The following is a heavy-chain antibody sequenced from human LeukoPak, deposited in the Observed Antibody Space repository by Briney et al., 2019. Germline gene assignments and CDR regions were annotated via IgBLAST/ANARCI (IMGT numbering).Heavy chain of an antibody. CDR1: GYTVTGYY. CDR2: INPNTGGT. V-gene: IGHV1-2*04. Sequence: ASVKVSCKASGYTVTGYYMHWVRQAPGQGLEWMGWINPNTGGTNYAQKFQGWVTMTRDTSISTAYMELSRLRSDDTAVYFCARNPSYYGSGSSYDYWGQGTLVTVSS. D-gene: IGHD3-10*01. J-gene: IGHJ4*02. CDR3: ARNPSYYGSGSSYDY.